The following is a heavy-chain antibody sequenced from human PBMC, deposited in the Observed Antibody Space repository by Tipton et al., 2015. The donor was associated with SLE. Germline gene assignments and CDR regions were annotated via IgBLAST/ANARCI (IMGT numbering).Heavy chain of an antibody. CDR2: IYSGGST. CDR1: GFTFSSYA. J-gene: IGHJ4*02. CDR3: ANDPIGIPGTGLFDY. V-gene: IGHV3-23*03. Sequence: GSLRLSCAASGFTFSSYAVSWVRQAPGMGLQWVSVIYSGGSTYYADSVKGRFTISRDNSNNTLYLQMNSLRPGDTAVYYCANDPIGIPGTGLFDYWGQGTLVTVSS. D-gene: IGHD1-1*01.